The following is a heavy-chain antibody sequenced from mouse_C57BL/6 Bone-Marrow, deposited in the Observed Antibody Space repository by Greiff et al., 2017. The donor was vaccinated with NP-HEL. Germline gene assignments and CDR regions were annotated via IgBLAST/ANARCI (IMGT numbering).Heavy chain of an antibody. CDR1: GYTFTSYG. J-gene: IGHJ3*01. V-gene: IGHV1-81*01. CDR2: IYPRSGNT. D-gene: IGHD1-1*01. Sequence: QVQLQQSGAELARPGASVKLSCKASGYTFTSYGISWVKQRTGQGLEWIGEIYPRSGNTYYNEKFKGKATLTVDKPSSTAYMQLSSLTSEDSAVYYCARSDYYGREAWFAYWGQGTLVTVSA. CDR3: ARSDYYGREAWFAY.